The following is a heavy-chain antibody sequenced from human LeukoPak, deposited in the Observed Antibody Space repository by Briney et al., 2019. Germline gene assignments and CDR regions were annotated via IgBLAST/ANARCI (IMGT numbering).Heavy chain of an antibody. CDR2: ISAYNGNT. CDR3: ARAKRGYSGYDSYFDY. J-gene: IGHJ4*02. D-gene: IGHD5-12*01. Sequence: ASVKVSCKASGYTFTSYGISWVRQAPGQGLEWMGWISAYNGNTNYAQKLQGRVIMTTDTSTSTAHMELRSLRSDDTAVYYCARAKRGYSGYDSYFDYWGQGTLVTVSS. V-gene: IGHV1-18*01. CDR1: GYTFTSYG.